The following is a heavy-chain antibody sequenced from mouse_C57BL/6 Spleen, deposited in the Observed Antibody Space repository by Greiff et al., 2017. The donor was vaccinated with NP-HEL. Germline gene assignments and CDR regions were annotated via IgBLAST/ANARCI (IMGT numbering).Heavy chain of an antibody. Sequence: EVKVEESGGGLVKPGGSLKLSCAASGFTFSSYAMSWVRQTPEKRLEWVATISDGGSYTYYPDNVKGRFTISRDNAKNNLYLQMSHLKSEDTAMYYCARDRTGTGDYWGQGTTLTVSS. D-gene: IGHD4-1*01. CDR2: ISDGGSYT. V-gene: IGHV5-4*01. J-gene: IGHJ2*01. CDR3: ARDRTGTGDY. CDR1: GFTFSSYA.